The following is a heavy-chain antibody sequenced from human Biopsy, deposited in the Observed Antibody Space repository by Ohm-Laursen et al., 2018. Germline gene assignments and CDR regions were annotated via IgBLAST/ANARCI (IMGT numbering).Heavy chain of an antibody. J-gene: IGHJ4*02. CDR1: GYSFTSYY. Sequence: ASVKVSCKASGYSFTSYYMHWVRQAPGQGLEWMGMINPSGSTTSYPQIFQGRVTMTRDTSKSTVNMEMSSLTSADTAVYFCERNTGWYGDLLYFDYWGQGTLVTASS. CDR2: INPSGSTT. CDR3: ERNTGWYGDLLYFDY. V-gene: IGHV1-46*01. D-gene: IGHD3-10*01.